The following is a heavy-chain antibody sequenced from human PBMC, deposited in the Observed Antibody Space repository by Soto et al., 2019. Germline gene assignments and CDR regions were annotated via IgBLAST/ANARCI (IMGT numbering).Heavy chain of an antibody. CDR2: IYWDDDK. Sequence: GSGPTLVNPTQTLTLTCTFSGFSLTTRPVGVGWIRQPPGKALECLALIYWDDDKRHSPSLNSRLTITKDTSKNQVVLTMTNVDPVDTATYYCAHRRAMGSNWNYGDFDYWGQGTVVTVSS. CDR3: AHRRAMGSNWNYGDFDY. CDR1: GFSLTTRPVG. J-gene: IGHJ4*02. D-gene: IGHD1-7*01. V-gene: IGHV2-5*02.